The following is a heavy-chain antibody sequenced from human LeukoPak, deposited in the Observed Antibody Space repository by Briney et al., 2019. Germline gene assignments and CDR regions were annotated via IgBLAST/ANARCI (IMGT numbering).Heavy chain of an antibody. CDR3: AGLYGSGSYYWFDP. CDR1: GGSISSSNW. J-gene: IGHJ5*02. D-gene: IGHD3-10*01. Sequence: PSETLSLTCAVSGGSISSSNWWSWVRQPPGRGLEWIGEIYHSGSTNYNPSLKSRVTISVDKSKNQFSLKLSSVTAADTAVYYCAGLYGSGSYYWFDPWGQGTLVTVSS. V-gene: IGHV4-4*02. CDR2: IYHSGST.